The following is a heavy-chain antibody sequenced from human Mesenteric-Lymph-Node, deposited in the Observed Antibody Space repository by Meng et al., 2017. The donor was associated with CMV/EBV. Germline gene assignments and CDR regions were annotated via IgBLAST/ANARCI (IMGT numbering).Heavy chain of an antibody. CDR2: AYKRGSA. V-gene: IGHV4-59*01. CDR1: GGSIDSYY. CDR3: ARDRIRRHLYTNYPVDFASDV. D-gene: IGHD4-11*01. J-gene: IGHJ6*02. Sequence: SETLSLTCAVSGGSIDSYYWSWIRQTPTKGLEWIVYAYKRGSANYNPSLKSRVTISVDTSKNQFSLMLHSVTTADTAVYFCARDRIRRHLYTNYPVDFASDVWGQGIMVTVSS.